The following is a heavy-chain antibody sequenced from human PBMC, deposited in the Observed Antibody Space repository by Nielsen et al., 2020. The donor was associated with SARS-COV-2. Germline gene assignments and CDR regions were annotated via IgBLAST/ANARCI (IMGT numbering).Heavy chain of an antibody. CDR1: GFTFDDYA. Sequence: GGSLRLSCAASGFTFDDYAMHWVRQAPGKGLEWVSGISWNSGSIGYADSVKGRFTISRDNAKNSLYLQMNSLRAEDTALYYCAKDMGITMVRGVSESAFDIWGQGTMVTVSS. D-gene: IGHD3-10*01. J-gene: IGHJ3*02. V-gene: IGHV3-9*01. CDR3: AKDMGITMVRGVSESAFDI. CDR2: ISWNSGSI.